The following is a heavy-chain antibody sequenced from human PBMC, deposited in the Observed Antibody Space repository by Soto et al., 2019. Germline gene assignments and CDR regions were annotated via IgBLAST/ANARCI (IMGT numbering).Heavy chain of an antibody. Sequence: PSETLSLTCTVSGVTFTDYYWSWIRQPPGKGLEWIGYLHYIRRPNYNPSLKSRVTISVDTSKNHFSLMVDSVTAADTAVYYCARARFQVLYGKPYFDSWGQGTLVTVS. CDR3: ARARFQVLYGKPYFDS. CDR2: LHYIRRP. D-gene: IGHD2-2*02. J-gene: IGHJ4*02. V-gene: IGHV4-59*12. CDR1: GVTFTDYY.